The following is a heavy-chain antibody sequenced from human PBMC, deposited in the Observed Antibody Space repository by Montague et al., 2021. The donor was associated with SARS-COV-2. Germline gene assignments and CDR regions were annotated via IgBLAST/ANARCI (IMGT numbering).Heavy chain of an antibody. CDR1: GGSFSGYY. CDR3: ARGYDYVWWSYGYLHWFDP. J-gene: IGHJ5*02. V-gene: IGHV4-34*01. CDR2: INHSGST. Sequence: SETLSLTCAVYGGSFSGYYWSWIRQPPGKGLEWIGEINHSGSTNYNPSLKSRVTISVDTSKNQFSLKLSSVTAADTAVYYCARGYDYVWWSYGYLHWFDPWGQGTLVTVSS. D-gene: IGHD3-16*01.